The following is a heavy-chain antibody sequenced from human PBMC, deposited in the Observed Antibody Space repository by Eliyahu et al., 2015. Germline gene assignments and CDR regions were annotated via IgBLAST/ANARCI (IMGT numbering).Heavy chain of an antibody. D-gene: IGHD6-25*01. Sequence: QLQLHESGPGLVQPSETLSLTCTVSGGSISSTTYDWGWIRRPPGKGLEWIGSISYSGNTYYNPSLMSPVTISVDTSKNQLSLELSSVTAADTAVYYCARHGPQGSGEKKGFDAWGQGTLVTVSS. CDR3: ARHGPQGSGEKKGFDA. CDR1: GGSISSTTYD. CDR2: ISYSGNT. J-gene: IGHJ5*02. V-gene: IGHV4-39*01.